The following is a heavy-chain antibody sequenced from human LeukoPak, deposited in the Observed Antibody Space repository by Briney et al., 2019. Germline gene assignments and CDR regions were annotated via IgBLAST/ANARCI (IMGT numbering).Heavy chain of an antibody. CDR2: IGTADDI. Sequence: GVSLRLSCVASGFTFSSYDLHWVRQTTGKGLEWVSAIGTADDIFYPDSVKGRFTISRDDAKNSLYLQMRNLRVGDTAVYYCARSGYYHYYGLDVWGQGTTVTVSS. D-gene: IGHD6-13*01. V-gene: IGHV3-13*04. J-gene: IGHJ6*02. CDR3: ARSGYYHYYGLDV. CDR1: GFTFSSYD.